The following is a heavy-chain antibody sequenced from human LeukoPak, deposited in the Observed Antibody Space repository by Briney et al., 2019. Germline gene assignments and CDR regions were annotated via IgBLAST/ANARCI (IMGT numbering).Heavy chain of an antibody. CDR1: GFTFSSYW. Sequence: GGSLRLCCAASGFTFSSYWMSWVRQAPGKGLEWVANIKQDGSEKYYVDSVKGRFTISRDNAKNSLYLQMNSLRAEDTAVYYCARDGIYDYVWGSYRFSPPFDYWGQGTLVTVSS. D-gene: IGHD3-16*02. J-gene: IGHJ4*02. V-gene: IGHV3-7*01. CDR3: ARDGIYDYVWGSYRFSPPFDY. CDR2: IKQDGSEK.